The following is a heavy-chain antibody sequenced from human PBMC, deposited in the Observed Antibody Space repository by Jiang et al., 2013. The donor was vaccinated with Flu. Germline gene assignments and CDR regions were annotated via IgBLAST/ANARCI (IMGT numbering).Heavy chain of an antibody. D-gene: IGHD3-10*01. V-gene: IGHV4-30-4*01. Sequence: PSQTLSLTCTVSGGSISSGDYYWSWIRQPPGKGLEWIGYIYYSGSTYYNPSLKSRVTISVDTSKNQFSLRLSSVTAADTAVYYCARGGSGSYYNLSYFDYWGQGTLVTVSS. J-gene: IGHJ4*02. CDR2: IYYSGST. CDR1: GGSISSGDYY. CDR3: ARGGSGSYYNLSYFDY.